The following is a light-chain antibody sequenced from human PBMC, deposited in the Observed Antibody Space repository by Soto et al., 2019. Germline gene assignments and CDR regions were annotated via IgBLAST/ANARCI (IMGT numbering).Light chain of an antibody. CDR1: SSNIGAGYD. J-gene: IGLJ2*01. CDR3: AAWDDTLNDRL. Sequence: QSVLTQPPSVSGAPGQRVTISCTGSSSNIGAGYDVHWYQQLPGTAPKLLIYGNSNRPSGVPDRFSGSKSGTSASLAITGLQAEDEADYYCAAWDDTLNDRLFGGGTKVTVL. V-gene: IGLV1-40*01. CDR2: GNS.